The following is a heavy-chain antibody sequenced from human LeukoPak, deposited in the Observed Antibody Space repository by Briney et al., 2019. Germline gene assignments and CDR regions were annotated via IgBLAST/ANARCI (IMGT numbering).Heavy chain of an antibody. J-gene: IGHJ6*03. CDR1: GGTFSSYA. V-gene: IGHV1-69*06. CDR3: ARECPVLRYFDWLPPVLSPRYYYYYMDV. D-gene: IGHD3-9*01. Sequence: SVKVSCKASGGTFSSYAISWVRQAPGQGLEWMGGIIPIFGTANYAQKFQGRVTITADKSTSTAYMELSSLRSEDTAVYYCARECPVLRYFDWLPPVLSPRYYYYYMDVWGKGTTVTVSS. CDR2: IIPIFGTA.